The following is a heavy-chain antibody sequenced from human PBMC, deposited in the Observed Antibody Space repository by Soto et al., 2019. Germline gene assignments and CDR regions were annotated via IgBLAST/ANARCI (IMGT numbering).Heavy chain of an antibody. D-gene: IGHD2-2*01. V-gene: IGHV3-48*01. CDR2: ISSSSSTI. J-gene: IGHJ3*02. Sequence: EVQLVESGGGLVQPGGSLRLSCAASGFTFSSYSMNWVRQAPGKGLEWVSYISSSSSTIYYADSVKGRFTISRDNAKNSLYLQMNSLRAEDTAVYYCARDGGIVVAKAFDIWGQGKMVTVYS. CDR3: ARDGGIVVAKAFDI. CDR1: GFTFSSYS.